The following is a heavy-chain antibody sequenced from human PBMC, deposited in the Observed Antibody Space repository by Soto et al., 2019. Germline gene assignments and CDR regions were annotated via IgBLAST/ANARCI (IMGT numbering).Heavy chain of an antibody. Sequence: ASVKVSCKASGYTFTSYAMQWVRQAPGQRLEWMGWINPSGGSTTYPQKFQGRVTMTRDTSTSTVYMELNSLRSEDTAVYYCARDGRVTRACQGGGNWFDPWGQGTLVTVSS. CDR3: ARDGRVTRACQGGGNWFDP. J-gene: IGHJ5*02. CDR1: GYTFTSYA. CDR2: INPSGGST. V-gene: IGHV1-46*01. D-gene: IGHD3-16*01.